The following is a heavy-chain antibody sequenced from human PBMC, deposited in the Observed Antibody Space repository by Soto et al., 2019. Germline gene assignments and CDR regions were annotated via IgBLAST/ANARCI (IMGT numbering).Heavy chain of an antibody. V-gene: IGHV1-69*11. D-gene: IGHD5-12*01. CDR3: ARDGEEMATNHYYYYGMDV. Sequence: QVQLVQSGAEVKKAGSSVKVSCKTSGGTFSSYAISWVRQAPGQGLEWMGGIIPILGTTNYAQKCQGRVKITADESTSTAYMELSSLRSEDTAVYYCARDGEEMATNHYYYYGMDVWGQGTTVSVSS. CDR2: IIPILGTT. J-gene: IGHJ6*02. CDR1: GGTFSSYA.